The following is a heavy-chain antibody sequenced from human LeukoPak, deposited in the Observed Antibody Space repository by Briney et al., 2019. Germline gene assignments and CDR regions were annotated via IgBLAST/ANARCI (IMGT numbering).Heavy chain of an antibody. D-gene: IGHD4-17*01. CDR1: GYTFTTYY. CDR2: INPSGGRT. CDR3: ARGMTTVTAETALGF. V-gene: IGHV1-46*01. Sequence: ASVKVSCKASGYTFTTYYMNWVRQAPGQGLEWMGVINPSGGRTTYAQKFQGRVTTSRDTSTSTVYMELSSLRSEDTAVYYCARGMTTVTAETALGFWGQGTLVTVSS. J-gene: IGHJ4*02.